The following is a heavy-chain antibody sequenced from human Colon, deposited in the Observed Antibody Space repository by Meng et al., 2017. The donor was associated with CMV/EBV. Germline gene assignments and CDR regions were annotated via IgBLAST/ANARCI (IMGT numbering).Heavy chain of an antibody. D-gene: IGHD1/OR15-1a*01. J-gene: IGHJ6*02. CDR2: IRYDGTNQ. CDR1: GFTLSTYG. Sequence: GESLKISCAASGFTLSTYGMHWVRQAPGKGLEWVAFIRYDGTNQYYVDSVKGRFTISRDNSKNTLHLQMNSLRAEDTAVYYCARANNHAMDVWGQGTTVTVSS. V-gene: IGHV3-30*02. CDR3: ARANNHAMDV.